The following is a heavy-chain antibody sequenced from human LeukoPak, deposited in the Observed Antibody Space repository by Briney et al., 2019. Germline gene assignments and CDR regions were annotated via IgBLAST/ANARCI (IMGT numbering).Heavy chain of an antibody. D-gene: IGHD5-24*01. V-gene: IGHV1-69*13. J-gene: IGHJ4*02. CDR1: GGTFSSYA. Sequence: ASVKVSCKASGGTFSSYAISWVRQAPGQGLEWMGGIIPIFGTANCAQKFQGRVTITADESTSTAYMELSSLRSEDTAVYYCARHVEMATITFDYWGQGTLVTVSS. CDR2: IIPIFGTA. CDR3: ARHVEMATITFDY.